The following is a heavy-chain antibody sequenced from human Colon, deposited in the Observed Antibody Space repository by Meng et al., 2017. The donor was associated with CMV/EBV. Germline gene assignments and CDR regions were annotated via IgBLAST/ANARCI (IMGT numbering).Heavy chain of an antibody. CDR1: GFTFRNHA. Sequence: GGSLRLSCAASGFTFRNHAFHWVRQAPGEGLEWVSYINARGSTIYYADSVKGRFTISRDNARDSLYLQMSSLRAEDTALYYCVRDGGYYETSGYPVGLDYWGQGTLVTVSS. V-gene: IGHV3-48*03. CDR2: INARGSTI. D-gene: IGHD3-22*01. CDR3: VRDGGYYETSGYPVGLDY. J-gene: IGHJ4*02.